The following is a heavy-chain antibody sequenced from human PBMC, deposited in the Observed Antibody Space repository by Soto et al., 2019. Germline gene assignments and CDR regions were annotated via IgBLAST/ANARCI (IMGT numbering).Heavy chain of an antibody. CDR3: VSVGNIALHY. D-gene: IGHD7-27*01. Sequence: LRLSCVASGFMFSGYEMNWVRQAPGKGLEWVAYISKSGTTKYYADSVKGRFTISRDTAKNTIYLQMNSLRVDDTAVYYCVSVGNIALHYWGQGTLVTVSS. V-gene: IGHV3-48*03. J-gene: IGHJ1*01. CDR2: ISKSGTTK. CDR1: GFMFSGYE.